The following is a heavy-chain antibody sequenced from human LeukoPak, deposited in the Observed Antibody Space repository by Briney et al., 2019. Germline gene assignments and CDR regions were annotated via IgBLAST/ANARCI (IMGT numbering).Heavy chain of an antibody. V-gene: IGHV4-34*01. D-gene: IGHD5-18*01. J-gene: IGHJ4*02. Sequence: SETLSLTCAVYGGSFSGYYWSWLRQPPGKGLEWIGEINHSGSTNYNPSLKSRVTISVDTSKNQFSLKLSSVTAADTAVYYCARAANNGYGYVYWDQGTLVTVSS. CDR1: GGSFSGYY. CDR3: ARAANNGYGYVY. CDR2: INHSGST.